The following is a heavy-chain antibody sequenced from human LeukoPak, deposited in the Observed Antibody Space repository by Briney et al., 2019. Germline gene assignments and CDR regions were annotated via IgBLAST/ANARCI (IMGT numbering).Heavy chain of an antibody. CDR1: GFTFSSYS. J-gene: IGHJ4*02. V-gene: IGHV3-21*01. CDR2: ISSSSSYI. D-gene: IGHD3-22*01. CDR3: ARDLMYYYDSSGLFDY. Sequence: GGSLRLSCAASGFTFSSYSMNWVRQAPGKGLEWVSSISSSSSYIYYADSVKGRFTISRDNSKNTLYLQMNSLRAEDTAVYYCARDLMYYYDSSGLFDYWGQGTLVTVSS.